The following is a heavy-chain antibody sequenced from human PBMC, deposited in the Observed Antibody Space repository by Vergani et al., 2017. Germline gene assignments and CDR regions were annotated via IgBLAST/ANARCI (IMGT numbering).Heavy chain of an antibody. V-gene: IGHV3-53*02. D-gene: IGHD3-22*01. Sequence: EVQLVETGGGLIPPGGSLRLSCAASGFTVSSNYMSWVRQAPGKGLEWVSVIYSGGSTYYADSVKGRFTISRDNSKNTLYLQMNSLRAEDTAVYYCARDYYDSSGYYMAYWGQGTLVTVSS. CDR2: IYSGGST. J-gene: IGHJ4*02. CDR3: ARDYYDSSGYYMAY. CDR1: GFTVSSNY.